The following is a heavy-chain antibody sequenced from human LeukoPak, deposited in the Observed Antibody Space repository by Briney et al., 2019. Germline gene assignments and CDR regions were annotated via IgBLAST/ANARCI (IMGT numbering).Heavy chain of an antibody. V-gene: IGHV3-23*01. D-gene: IGHD5-18*01. CDR2: ISGSGGST. J-gene: IGHJ4*02. CDR1: GFTFSSYA. Sequence: GGSLRLSCAASGFTFSSYAMSWVRQAPGKGLEWVSAISGSGGSTYYADSVKGRFTISRDNSKNTLYLQMNSLRAEDTAVYYCAKDPWIQPGYYFDYWGQGTLVTVST. CDR3: AKDPWIQPGYYFDY.